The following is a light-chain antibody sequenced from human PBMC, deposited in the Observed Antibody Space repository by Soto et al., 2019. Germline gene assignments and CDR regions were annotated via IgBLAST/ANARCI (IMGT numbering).Light chain of an antibody. J-gene: IGLJ2*01. CDR3: MSYAGGNSVT. CDR2: EVT. CDR1: DNDVGRYDY. V-gene: IGLV2-8*01. Sequence: SALTQPPSASGSLGLSVTLSCSGTDNDVGRYDYVSWYQQHPGKAPKLLIYEVTKRPSGVPDRFSASKSGNSASLTVSGLQDEDEADYYCMSYAGGNSVTFGGGTKLTVL.